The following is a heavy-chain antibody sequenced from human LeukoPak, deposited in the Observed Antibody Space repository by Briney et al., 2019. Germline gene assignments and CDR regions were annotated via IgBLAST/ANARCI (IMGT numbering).Heavy chain of an antibody. CDR1: GGSISSSSYY. CDR3: ARLAEYSSGWYGGSRSYYFDY. J-gene: IGHJ4*02. D-gene: IGHD6-19*01. CDR2: IYYSGST. V-gene: IGHV4-39*01. Sequence: SETLSLTCTVSGGSISSSSYYWGWIRQPPGKGLEWIVSIYYSGSTYYNPSLKSRVTISVDTSKNQFSLELSSVTAADTAVYYCARLAEYSSGWYGGSRSYYFDYWGQGTLVTVSS.